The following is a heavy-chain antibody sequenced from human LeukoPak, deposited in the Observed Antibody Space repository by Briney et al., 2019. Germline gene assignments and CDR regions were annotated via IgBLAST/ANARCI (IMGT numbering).Heavy chain of an antibody. CDR1: GFTFSSYG. J-gene: IGHJ4*02. CDR2: ISYDGSNK. V-gene: IGHV3-30*18. Sequence: PGRSLRLPCAASGFTFSSYGMHWVRQAPGKGLEWVAVISYDGSNKYYADSVKGRFTISRDNSKNTLYLQMNSLRAEDTAVYYCAKEGGSYYGFDYWGQGTLVTVSS. D-gene: IGHD1-26*01. CDR3: AKEGGSYYGFDY.